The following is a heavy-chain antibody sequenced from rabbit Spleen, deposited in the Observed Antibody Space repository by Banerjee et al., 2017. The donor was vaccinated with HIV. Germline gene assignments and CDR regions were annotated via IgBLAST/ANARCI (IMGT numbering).Heavy chain of an antibody. D-gene: IGHD6-1*01. J-gene: IGHJ4*01. CDR2: IYGGSSGAT. Sequence: QSLEESGGDLVKPGASLTLTCTASGVSFSSSYWICWVRQAPGKGLEWIACIYGGSSGATHYASWAKGRFTISKTSSTTVTLQMTSLTAADTATYFCARGSGGGVDGWVDYFDLWGQGTLVTVS. CDR1: GVSFSSSYW. V-gene: IGHV1S40*01. CDR3: ARGSGGGVDGWVDYFDL.